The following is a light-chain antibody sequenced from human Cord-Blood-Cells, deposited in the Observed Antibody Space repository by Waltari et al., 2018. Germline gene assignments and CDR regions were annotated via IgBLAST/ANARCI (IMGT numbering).Light chain of an antibody. V-gene: IGKV1-5*03. CDR1: QSISSW. CDR2: TAS. J-gene: IGKJ1*01. CDR3: QQYNSYSRT. Sequence: NKMTPPPSILSASVGDSVTITCRAIQSISSWLSWYQQKPVKAPKLMIYTASSLQSGVPSRFSGSGSGTEFTLTIISLQPDDFATYYCQQYNSYSRTFGQGTKVEIK.